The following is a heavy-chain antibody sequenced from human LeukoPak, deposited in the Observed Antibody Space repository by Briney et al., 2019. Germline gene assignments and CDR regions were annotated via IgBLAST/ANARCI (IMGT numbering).Heavy chain of an antibody. CDR1: GYSFTTYW. Sequence: GESLKISCKGSGYSFTTYWIGWVRQMPGKGLKWMGIIYPGDSDTRYSPSFQGQVTISADRSISTAYLQWSSLKASDTAMYYCARYLGIAAAGTDSFDIWGQGTMVTVSS. J-gene: IGHJ3*02. D-gene: IGHD6-13*01. CDR3: ARYLGIAAAGTDSFDI. V-gene: IGHV5-51*01. CDR2: IYPGDSDT.